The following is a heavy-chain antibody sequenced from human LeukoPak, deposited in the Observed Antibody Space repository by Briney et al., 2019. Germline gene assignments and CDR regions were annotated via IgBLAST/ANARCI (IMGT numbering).Heavy chain of an antibody. CDR1: GFIFSNYW. CDR2: INQDGSKE. CDR3: VRDGGVSGYDLLDY. Sequence: GGSLRLSCTASGFIFSNYWMTWVRQAPGKGLEWVAQINQDGSKEYYIDSVKARFSISRDNVRNSLSLQMNSLRAEDTAVYYCVRDGGVSGYDLLDYWGQGTLVTVSS. J-gene: IGHJ4*02. V-gene: IGHV3-7*01. D-gene: IGHD5-12*01.